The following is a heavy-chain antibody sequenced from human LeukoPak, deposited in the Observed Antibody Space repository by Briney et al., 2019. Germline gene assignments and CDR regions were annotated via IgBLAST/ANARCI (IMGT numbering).Heavy chain of an antibody. D-gene: IGHD2-2*01. CDR2: INPYGSDT. V-gene: IGHV3-7*01. CDR1: GFTFNSYW. CDR3: TRVRVVVPPAFDYCDF. Sequence: PGGSLRLSCAASGFTFNSYWMWWVRQASGKGLEWVANINPYGSDTYYADSVKGRFTISRDNAENSLYLQMNSLRAEDTAVYYCTRVRVVVPPAFDYCDFWGQGTPVTVSS. J-gene: IGHJ4*02.